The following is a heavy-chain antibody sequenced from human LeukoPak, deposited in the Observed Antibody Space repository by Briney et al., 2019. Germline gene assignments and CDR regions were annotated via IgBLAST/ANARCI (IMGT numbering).Heavy chain of an antibody. CDR2: IYPGDSDT. CDR1: GYSFTSYW. V-gene: IGHV5-51*01. Sequence: GESLKISCKGSGYSFTSYWIGWVRQMPGKGLEWMGIIYPGDSDTRYSPSSQGQVTISADKSISTAYLQWSSLKASDTAMYYCARPRVGVTGGWYAFDIWGQGTMVTVSS. D-gene: IGHD3-10*01. CDR3: ARPRVGVTGGWYAFDI. J-gene: IGHJ3*02.